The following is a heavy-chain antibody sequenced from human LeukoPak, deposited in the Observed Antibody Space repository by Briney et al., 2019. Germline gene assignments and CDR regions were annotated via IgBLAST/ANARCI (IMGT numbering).Heavy chain of an antibody. Sequence: PGGSLRLSCAASGFTFSSHGMHWVRQAPGKGLEWVAFVRSDGTTKYYADSVKGRFTISRDNSKNTMFLQMNSLRPEDTAVYYCAKDQPRAYFDYWGQGTLVTVSS. CDR2: VRSDGTTK. D-gene: IGHD2-2*01. CDR1: GFTFSSHG. J-gene: IGHJ4*02. CDR3: AKDQPRAYFDY. V-gene: IGHV3-30*02.